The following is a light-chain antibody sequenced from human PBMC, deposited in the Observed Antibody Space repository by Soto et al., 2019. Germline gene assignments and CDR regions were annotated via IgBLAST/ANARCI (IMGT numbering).Light chain of an antibody. V-gene: IGKV3-15*01. CDR3: QQYNEWPFT. CDR2: GAS. Sequence: EVALTQSPGTLSLSPGERATLSCRASQSVSSSYLAWYQQKPGQAPRLLIFGASTRATGIPARFSGSGSGTEFILTVSRLQSEDFAVYYCQQYNEWPFTFGPGTKVDIK. CDR1: QSVSSSY. J-gene: IGKJ3*01.